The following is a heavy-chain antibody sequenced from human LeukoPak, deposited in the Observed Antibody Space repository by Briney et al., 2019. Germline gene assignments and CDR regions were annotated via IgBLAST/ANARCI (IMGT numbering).Heavy chain of an antibody. J-gene: IGHJ4*02. V-gene: IGHV3-30-3*01. D-gene: IGHD3-3*01. Sequence: GRSLRLSCAASGFTFSSYAMHWVRQAPGKGLEWVAVISYDGSNKYYADSVKGRFTISRDNSKNTLYLQMNSLRAEDTAVYYCAKAPDYDFWSGLDYWGQGTLVTVSS. CDR1: GFTFSSYA. CDR3: AKAPDYDFWSGLDY. CDR2: ISYDGSNK.